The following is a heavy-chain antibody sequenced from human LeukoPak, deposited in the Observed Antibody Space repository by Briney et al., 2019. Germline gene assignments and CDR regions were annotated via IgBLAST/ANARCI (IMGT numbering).Heavy chain of an antibody. CDR3: ASGCSGGSCYSDYYYGMDV. J-gene: IGHJ6*02. Sequence: ASVKVSCKASGYTFTSYDINWVRQATGQGLEWKGWMNPNSGNTGYAQKFQGRVTMTRNTSISTAYMELSSLRSEDTAVYYCASGCSGGSCYSDYYYGMDVWGQGTTVTVSS. D-gene: IGHD2-15*01. CDR1: GYTFTSYD. CDR2: MNPNSGNT. V-gene: IGHV1-8*01.